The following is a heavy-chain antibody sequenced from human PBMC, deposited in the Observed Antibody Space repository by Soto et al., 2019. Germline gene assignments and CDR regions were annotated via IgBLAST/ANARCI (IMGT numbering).Heavy chain of an antibody. D-gene: IGHD6-13*01. CDR1: GGSISSYY. Sequence: QVQLQESGPGLVKPSETLSLTCTVSGGSISSYYWSWIRQPPGKGLEWIGYIYYSGSTNYNPSLKSRVTISVDTSKNQFSLKLSSVTAADTAVYYCAYSSSRSYFDYWSQGTLVTVSS. J-gene: IGHJ4*02. V-gene: IGHV4-59*01. CDR3: AYSSSRSYFDY. CDR2: IYYSGST.